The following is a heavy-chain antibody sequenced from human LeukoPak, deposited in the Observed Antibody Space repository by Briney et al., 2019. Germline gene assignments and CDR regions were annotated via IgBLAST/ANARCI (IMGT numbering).Heavy chain of an antibody. CDR2: INWNGGRT. J-gene: IGHJ4*02. D-gene: IGHD6-19*01. V-gene: IGHV3-20*04. CDR1: GFTFDDYG. CDR3: ARNHNSGWVIGFDY. Sequence: PGGSLRLSCAASGFTFDDYGMSWVRQVPGKGLEWVSGINWNGGRTGYADSVKGRFTISRDNAKNSLYLQMNSLRAEDTALYYCARNHNSGWVIGFDYWGQGTLVTVSS.